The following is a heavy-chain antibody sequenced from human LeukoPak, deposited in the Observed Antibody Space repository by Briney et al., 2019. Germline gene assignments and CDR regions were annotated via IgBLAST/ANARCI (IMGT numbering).Heavy chain of an antibody. CDR1: GYTFTGYY. CDR3: ARVAVAGMMENYFDY. CDR2: INPNSGGT. V-gene: IGHV1-2*02. J-gene: IGHJ4*02. Sequence: ASVKVSCKASGYTFTGYYMHRVRQAPGQGVEWMEWINPNSGGTNYAQKFQGRVTMTRDTSISTAYMELSRLRSDDTAVYYCARVAVAGMMENYFDYWGQGTLVTVSS. D-gene: IGHD6-19*01.